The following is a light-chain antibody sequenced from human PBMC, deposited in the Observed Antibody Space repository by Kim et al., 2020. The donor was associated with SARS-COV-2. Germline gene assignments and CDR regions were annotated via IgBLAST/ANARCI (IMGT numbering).Light chain of an antibody. CDR2: DGD. Sequence: GPSITTSFTGTSSNVGGYKYVSWYRHQPGTAPKLMIYDGDNRPSRVSDRFSGSKAGNTASLTSSGLPAEDEGDYYCSSYTRTDTVVFGGGTQLTVL. CDR3: SSYTRTDTVV. J-gene: IGLJ2*01. V-gene: IGLV2-14*03. CDR1: SSNVGGYKY.